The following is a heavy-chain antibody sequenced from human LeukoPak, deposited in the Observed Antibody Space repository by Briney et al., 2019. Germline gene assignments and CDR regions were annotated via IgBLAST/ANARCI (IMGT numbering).Heavy chain of an antibody. J-gene: IGHJ4*02. CDR1: GGSISSGSYY. V-gene: IGHV4-61*02. D-gene: IGHD2/OR15-2a*01. Sequence: SQTLSLTCTVSGGSISSGSYYWSWIRQPAGKGLEWIGRIYTSGSTNYNPSLKSRVTISVDTSKNQFSLKLSSVTAADTAVYYCARLAFLGYDYWGQGTLVTVSS. CDR3: ARLAFLGYDY. CDR2: IYTSGST.